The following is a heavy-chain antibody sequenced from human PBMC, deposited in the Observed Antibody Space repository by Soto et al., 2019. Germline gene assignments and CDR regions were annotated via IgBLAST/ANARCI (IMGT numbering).Heavy chain of an antibody. Sequence: EVQLLESGGGLVQPGGSLRLTCAASGFTFSSYGISWIRLSPGKGLEWVSVISGGGDTTYYTPSVKGRFTISRDDFRNTLYLQMNSLRTEDTAIYYCAKWRDFVVRPAGILDYWGPGTLVTVSS. D-gene: IGHD2-2*01. J-gene: IGHJ4*02. CDR2: ISGGGDTT. CDR3: AKWRDFVVRPAGILDY. V-gene: IGHV3-23*01. CDR1: GFTFSSYG.